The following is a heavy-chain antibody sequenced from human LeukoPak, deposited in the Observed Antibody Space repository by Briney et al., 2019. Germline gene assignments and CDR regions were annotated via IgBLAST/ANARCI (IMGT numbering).Heavy chain of an antibody. CDR3: ARGRRYDSSGLSDY. V-gene: IGHV3-53*01. CDR1: GLTGSHNY. J-gene: IGHJ4*02. Sequence: GGSLRLSCAASGLTGSHNYVSWVRQAPGKGLEWVSAIHTSGDTCYADSVKGRFTISRDNAKNSLYLQMNGLRAEDTAVYYCARGRRYDSSGLSDYWGQGTLVTVSS. CDR2: IHTSGDT. D-gene: IGHD3-22*01.